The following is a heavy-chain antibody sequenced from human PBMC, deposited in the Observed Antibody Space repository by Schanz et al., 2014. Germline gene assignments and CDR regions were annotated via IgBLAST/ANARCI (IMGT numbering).Heavy chain of an antibody. CDR1: GDTFSTST. Sequence: QVPLVQSGAEVTKPGSSVKVSCKASGDTFSTSTFTWVRQAPGQGLEWMGRVIPMLGIPNYAQKFQDRVTMTADKSTSTAYMELSNLRSEDTAVYFCARETVGLTSDHQYYGMDVWGQGTTVTVSS. CDR3: ARETVGLTSDHQYYGMDV. D-gene: IGHD1-26*01. CDR2: VIPMLGIP. J-gene: IGHJ6*02. V-gene: IGHV1-69*08.